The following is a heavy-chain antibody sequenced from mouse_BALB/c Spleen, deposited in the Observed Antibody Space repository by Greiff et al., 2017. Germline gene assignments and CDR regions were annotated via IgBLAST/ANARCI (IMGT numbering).Heavy chain of an antibody. J-gene: IGHJ4*01. D-gene: IGHD1-1*01. Sequence: EVHLVESGGGLVQPGGSRKLSCAASGFTFSSFGMHWVRQAPEKGLEWVAYISSGSSTIYYADTVKGRFTISRDNPKNTLFLQMTSLRSEDTAMYYCARITTVVNYAMDYWGQGTSVTVSS. CDR2: ISSGSSTI. CDR3: ARITTVVNYAMDY. V-gene: IGHV5-17*02. CDR1: GFTFSSFG.